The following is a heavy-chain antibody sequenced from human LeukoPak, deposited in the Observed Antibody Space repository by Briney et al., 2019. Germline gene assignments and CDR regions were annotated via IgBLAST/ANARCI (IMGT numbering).Heavy chain of an antibody. CDR2: IYYSGST. V-gene: IGHV4-59*08. CDR3: ARHEKLYDFWSGYPNWFDP. CDR1: GGSISSYY. J-gene: IGHJ5*02. Sequence: SETLSLTCTVSGGSISSYYWSWIRQPPGKGLEWIGYIYYSGSTNYKPSLKSRVTISVDTSKNQFSLKLSSVTAADTAVYYCARHEKLYDFWSGYPNWFDPWGQGTLVTVSS. D-gene: IGHD3-3*01.